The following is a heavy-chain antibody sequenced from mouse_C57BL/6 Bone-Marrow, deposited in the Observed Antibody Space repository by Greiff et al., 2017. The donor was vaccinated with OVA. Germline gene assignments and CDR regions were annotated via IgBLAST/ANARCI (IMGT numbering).Heavy chain of an antibody. J-gene: IGHJ2*01. CDR1: GYAFSSSW. CDR3: ARRGGYYYGSSLYFDY. D-gene: IGHD1-1*01. Sequence: QVQLQQSGPELVKPGASVKISCKASGYAFSSSWMNWVKQRPGKGLEWIGRIYPGDGDTNYNGKFKGKATLTADKSSSTAYMQLSSLTSEDSAVYFCARRGGYYYGSSLYFDYWGQGTTLTVSS. CDR2: IYPGDGDT. V-gene: IGHV1-82*01.